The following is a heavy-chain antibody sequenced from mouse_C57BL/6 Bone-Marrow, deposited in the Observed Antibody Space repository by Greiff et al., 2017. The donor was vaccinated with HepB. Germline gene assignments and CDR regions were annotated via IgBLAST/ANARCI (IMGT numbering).Heavy chain of an antibody. V-gene: IGHV1-69*01. D-gene: IGHD1-1*01. CDR1: GYTFTSYW. CDR3: ARFPYYYGSRRDWYFDV. J-gene: IGHJ1*03. CDR2: IDPSDSYT. Sequence: QVQLQQPGAELVMPGASVKLSCKASGYTFTSYWMHWVKQRPGQGLEWIGEIDPSDSYTNYNQKFKGKSTLTVDKSSSTAYMQLSSLTSEDSAVYYCARFPYYYGSRRDWYFDVWGTGTTVTVSS.